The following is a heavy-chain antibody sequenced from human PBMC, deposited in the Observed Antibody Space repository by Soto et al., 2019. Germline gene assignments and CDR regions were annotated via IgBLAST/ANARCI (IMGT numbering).Heavy chain of an antibody. CDR2: IKQDGSEK. CDR1: GFTFSSYW. Sequence: PVGSVRLSCAASGFTFSSYWMSGVRQAAGKGLDWVASIKQDGSEKYYVDSVNGGFTISRDNAKNSLYLQMNSLRAEDTAVYYCARAGRYRIAARPGPYWGQGTLVTVSS. D-gene: IGHD6-6*01. V-gene: IGHV3-7*03. CDR3: ARAGRYRIAARPGPY. J-gene: IGHJ4*02.